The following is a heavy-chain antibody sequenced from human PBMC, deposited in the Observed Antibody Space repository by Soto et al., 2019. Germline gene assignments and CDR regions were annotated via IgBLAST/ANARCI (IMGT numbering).Heavy chain of an antibody. V-gene: IGHV4-34*01. D-gene: IGHD6-13*01. CDR2: INHSGST. J-gene: IGHJ4*02. Sequence: SETLSLTCAVYGGSFSGYYWSWIRQPPGKGLEWIGEINHSGSTNYNPSLKSRVTISVDTSKNQFSLKLSSVTAADTAVYYCARATGIAAAGHFDYWGQGTLVTVSS. CDR3: ARATGIAAAGHFDY. CDR1: GGSFSGYY.